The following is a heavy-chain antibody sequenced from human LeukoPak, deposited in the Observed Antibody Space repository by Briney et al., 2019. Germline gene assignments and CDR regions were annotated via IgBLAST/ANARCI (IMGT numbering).Heavy chain of an antibody. D-gene: IGHD5-18*01. Sequence: SETLSLTCTVSGVSISSYYWSWIRQPPGKGLEWIGYIYYSGNTNYNPSLKSRVTISIDTSKNQFSLKLNSLTAADTAVYYCARVGYSFGNDYWGQGTLVTVSS. V-gene: IGHV4-59*01. CDR3: ARVGYSFGNDY. J-gene: IGHJ4*02. CDR1: GVSISSYY. CDR2: IYYSGNT.